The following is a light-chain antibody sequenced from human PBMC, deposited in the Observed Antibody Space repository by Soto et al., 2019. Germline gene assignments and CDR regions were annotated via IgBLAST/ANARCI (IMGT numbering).Light chain of an antibody. CDR1: QSVSSNY. V-gene: IGKV3-20*01. CDR3: KLSANWLQG. Sequence: ILLTKTTDTLSLSPGERATLSCRASQSVSSNYLAWYQQKPGQAPRLLIYGASSRATGIPDRFSGSGSGTEFTLTISSLQSVDFAVYYCKLSANWLQGFGDGSKVAI. CDR2: GAS. J-gene: IGKJ1*01.